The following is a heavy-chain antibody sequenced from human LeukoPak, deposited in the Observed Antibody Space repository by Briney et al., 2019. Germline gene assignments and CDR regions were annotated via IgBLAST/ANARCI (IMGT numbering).Heavy chain of an antibody. CDR2: IYYSGST. CDR3: ARVEDTYYYDSSGYWNAFDI. V-gene: IGHV4-30-4*01. J-gene: IGHJ3*02. D-gene: IGHD3-22*01. CDR1: GGSISSGDYH. Sequence: SETLSLTCTVSGGSISSGDYHWSWIRQPPGKGLEWIGYIYYSGSTYYNPSLKSRVTISVDTSKNQFSLKLSSVTAAVTAVYYCARVEDTYYYDSSGYWNAFDIWGQGTMVTVSS.